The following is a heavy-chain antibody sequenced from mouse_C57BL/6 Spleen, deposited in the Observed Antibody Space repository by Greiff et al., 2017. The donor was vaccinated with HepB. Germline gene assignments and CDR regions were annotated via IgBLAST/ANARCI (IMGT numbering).Heavy chain of an antibody. CDR3: ARDGNYGEGAMDY. D-gene: IGHD2-1*01. Sequence: EVQGVESGGGLVKPGGSLKLSCAASGFTFSSYAMSWVRQTPEKRLEWVATISDGGSYTYYPDNVKGRFTISRDNAKNNLYLQMSHLKSEDTAMYYCARDGNYGEGAMDYWGQGTSVTVSS. CDR1: GFTFSSYA. V-gene: IGHV5-4*01. CDR2: ISDGGSYT. J-gene: IGHJ4*01.